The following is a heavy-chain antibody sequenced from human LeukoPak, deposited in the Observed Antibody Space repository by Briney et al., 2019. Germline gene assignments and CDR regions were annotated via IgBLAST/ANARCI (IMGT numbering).Heavy chain of an antibody. CDR3: VTREREEGAFDI. V-gene: IGHV3-9*01. D-gene: IGHD1-26*01. J-gene: IGHJ3*02. CDR2: ISWNSGSI. Sequence: PGRSLRLSCAASGFTFDDYAMHWVRQAPGKGLEWVSGISWNSGSIGYADSVKGRFTISRDNAKNSLYLQMNSLRAEDTAVYYCVTREREEGAFDIWGQGTMVTVSS. CDR1: GFTFDDYA.